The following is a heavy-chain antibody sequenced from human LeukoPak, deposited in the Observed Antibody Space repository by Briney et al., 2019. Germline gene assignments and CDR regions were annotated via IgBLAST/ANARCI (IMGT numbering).Heavy chain of an antibody. Sequence: GRSLRLSCAASGVTVSSNYMSWVRQAPGKGLEWVSVIYSGGSAYYADSVKGRFTISRDNSKNTLYLQMNSLRAEDTAVYYCARAWKSGYGGYYFDYWGQGTLVTVSS. CDR1: GVTVSSNY. CDR3: ARAWKSGYGGYYFDY. J-gene: IGHJ4*02. V-gene: IGHV3-53*01. D-gene: IGHD3-9*01. CDR2: IYSGGSA.